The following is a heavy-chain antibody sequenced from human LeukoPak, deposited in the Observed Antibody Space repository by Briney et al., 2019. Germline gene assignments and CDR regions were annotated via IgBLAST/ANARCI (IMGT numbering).Heavy chain of an antibody. Sequence: PGGSLRLSCAASGFTFSSFGMHWVRQAPGKGLEWVAVISYDGSYKNYADSVKGQFTISRDISKNTLYLQMNSLTAEDTAVYYCAKRLGYYDSSEGYFDYWGQGTLVTVSS. CDR2: ISYDGSYK. D-gene: IGHD3-22*01. CDR3: AKRLGYYDSSEGYFDY. J-gene: IGHJ4*02. V-gene: IGHV3-30*18. CDR1: GFTFSSFG.